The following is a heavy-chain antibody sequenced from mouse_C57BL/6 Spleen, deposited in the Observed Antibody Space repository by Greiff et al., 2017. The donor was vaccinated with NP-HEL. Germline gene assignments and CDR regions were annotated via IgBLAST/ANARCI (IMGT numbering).Heavy chain of an antibody. D-gene: IGHD3-3*01. CDR1: GYSITSGYY. CDR2: ISYDGSN. J-gene: IGHJ2*01. CDR3: ARGDERLYYFDY. Sequence: EVQLVESGPGLVKPSQSLSLTCSVTGYSITSGYYWNWIRQFPGNKLEWMGYISYDGSNNYNPSLKNRISITRDTSKNQFFLKLNSVTTEDTATYYCARGDERLYYFDYWGQGTTLTVSS. V-gene: IGHV3-6*01.